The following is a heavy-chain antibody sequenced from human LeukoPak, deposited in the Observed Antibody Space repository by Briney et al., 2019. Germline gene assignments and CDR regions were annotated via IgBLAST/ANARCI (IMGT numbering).Heavy chain of an antibody. CDR3: ARGLGYSYGYSDY. CDR2: IYYSGST. Sequence: SETLSLTCTVSGGSVGNGSYYWSWVRQPPGKGLEWIGYIYYSGSTNYNPSLKSRVTISVDTSKNQFSLKLSPVTAADTAVYYCARGLGYSYGYSDYWGQGTLVTVSS. J-gene: IGHJ4*02. D-gene: IGHD5-18*01. CDR1: GGSVGNGSYY. V-gene: IGHV4-61*01.